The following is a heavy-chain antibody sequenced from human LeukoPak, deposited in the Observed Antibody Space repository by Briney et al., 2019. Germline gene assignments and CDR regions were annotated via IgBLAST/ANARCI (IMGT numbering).Heavy chain of an antibody. Sequence: PGGSLRLSCAASGFTFSTYWMSWVRQAPGKGLEWVANIKQDGSEKYYVDSVKGRFTISRDNAKNSLYLQMSSLRAEDTAVYYCARWTTLTTKALDYWGQGTLVTVS. D-gene: IGHD4-17*01. V-gene: IGHV3-7*01. CDR1: GFTFSTYW. CDR2: IKQDGSEK. CDR3: ARWTTLTTKALDY. J-gene: IGHJ4*02.